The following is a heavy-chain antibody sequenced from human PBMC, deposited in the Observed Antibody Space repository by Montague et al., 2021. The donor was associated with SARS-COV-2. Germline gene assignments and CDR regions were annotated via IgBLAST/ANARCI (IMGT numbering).Heavy chain of an antibody. CDR1: AFAFRHYA. J-gene: IGHJ4*02. Sequence: SLRLSCAASAFAFRHYAMSWVRQAPGKGLEWVSRLSGSADNTYHAASVKGRFTISRDNSKNTLYLQMNSLRAEDTALYYCAKDTRGGSPRYFDFWGQGALVTVSS. V-gene: IGHV3-23*01. CDR2: LSGSADNT. D-gene: IGHD2-15*01. CDR3: AKDTRGGSPRYFDF.